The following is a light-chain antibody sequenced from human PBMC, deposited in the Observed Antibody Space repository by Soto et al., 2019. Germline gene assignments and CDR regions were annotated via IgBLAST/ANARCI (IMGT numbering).Light chain of an antibody. J-gene: IGLJ1*01. CDR1: NIGSKN. CDR2: DDS. V-gene: IGLV3-21*02. CDR3: HVWDSSSDHYV. Sequence: SYELTQPPSVSVAPGQTARIPCGGNNIGSKNVQWSQQKPGQAPVLVVYDDSDRPSGIPERFSGSSSENTATLTISRVEAGDEADYYCHVWDSSSDHYVFGTGTKVTVL.